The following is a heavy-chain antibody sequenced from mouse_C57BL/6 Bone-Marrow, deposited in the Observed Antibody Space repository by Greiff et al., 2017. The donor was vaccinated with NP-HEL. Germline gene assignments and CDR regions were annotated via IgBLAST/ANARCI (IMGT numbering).Heavy chain of an antibody. CDR2: IYPGSGST. CDR1: GYTFTSYW. V-gene: IGHV1-55*01. J-gene: IGHJ1*03. D-gene: IGHD1-1*01. Sequence: QVQLQQPGAELVKPGASVKMSCKASGYTFTSYWITWVKQRPGQGLEWIGDIYPGSGSTNYNEKFKSKATLTVDTSSSTAYMQLSSLTSEDSAVDYCARLGYYYGSSYWYFDVWGTGTTVTVSS. CDR3: ARLGYYYGSSYWYFDV.